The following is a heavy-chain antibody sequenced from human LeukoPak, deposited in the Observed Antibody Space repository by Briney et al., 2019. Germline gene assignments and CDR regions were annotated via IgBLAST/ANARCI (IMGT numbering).Heavy chain of an antibody. CDR3: ARGRTSVVVTAIDLDY. J-gene: IGHJ4*02. D-gene: IGHD2-21*02. CDR1: GGSFSGYY. CDR2: INHSGGT. Sequence: SETLSLTCAVYGGSFSGYYWSWIRQPPGKGLEWIGEINHSGGTNYNPSLKSRVTISVDTSKNQFSLKLSSVTAADTAVYYCARGRTSVVVTAIDLDYWGQGTLVTVSS. V-gene: IGHV4-34*01.